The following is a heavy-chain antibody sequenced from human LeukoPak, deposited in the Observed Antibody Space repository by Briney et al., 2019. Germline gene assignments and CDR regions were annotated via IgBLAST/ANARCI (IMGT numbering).Heavy chain of an antibody. CDR3: ARDIPGADRRWFDP. V-gene: IGHV1-18*01. J-gene: IGHJ5*02. CDR2: ISTYNGNT. Sequence: ASVKVSCKASGYTFTTYGINWVRQAPGQGLEWMGCISTYNGNTHYAQKLQGRVTMTTDTFTSTAYMELRSLRSDDTAVYYCARDIPGADRRWFDPWGQGTLVTVSS. D-gene: IGHD6-13*01. CDR1: GYTFTTYG.